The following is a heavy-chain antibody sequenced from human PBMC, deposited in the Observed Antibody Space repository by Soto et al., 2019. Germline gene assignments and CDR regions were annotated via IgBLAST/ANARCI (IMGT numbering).Heavy chain of an antibody. V-gene: IGHV1-18*01. CDR1: GYTFTSYG. Sequence: ASVKVSYKASGYTFTSYGISWGRQAPGQGLEWMGWISAYNGNTNYAQKLQGRVTMTRNTSISTAYMELSSLRSEDTAVYYCAWVAASSGSGFDAFDIWGQGTMVTVSS. CDR2: ISAYNGNT. J-gene: IGHJ3*02. CDR3: AWVAASSGSGFDAFDI. D-gene: IGHD2-15*01.